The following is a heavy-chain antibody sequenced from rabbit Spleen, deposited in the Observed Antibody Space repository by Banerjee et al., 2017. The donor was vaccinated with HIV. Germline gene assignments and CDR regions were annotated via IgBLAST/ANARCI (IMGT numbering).Heavy chain of an antibody. Sequence: QSLEESGGGLVKPGGTLTVTCKASGIDLSNYHYMCWVRQAPGKGLEWIACIYTGSGSTYYASWAKGRFTISRTSSTTVTLQMTSLTAADTATYFCARDTGSSFSSYGMDLWGQGTLVTVS. D-gene: IGHD8-1*01. CDR2: IYTGSGST. V-gene: IGHV1S40*01. CDR1: GIDLSNYHY. J-gene: IGHJ3*01. CDR3: ARDTGSSFSSYGMDL.